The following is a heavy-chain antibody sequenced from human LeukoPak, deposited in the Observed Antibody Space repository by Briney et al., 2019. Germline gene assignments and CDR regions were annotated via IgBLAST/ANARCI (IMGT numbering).Heavy chain of an antibody. CDR1: GYSISSGYY. J-gene: IGHJ3*02. V-gene: IGHV4-38-2*02. D-gene: IGHD3-10*01. Sequence: SETLSLTCTVSGYSISSGYYWGWIRQPPGKGLEWIGSIYHSGSTYYNPSLKSRVTISVDTSKNQFSLKLSSVTAADTAVYYCARVGMVRGVRDAFDIWGQGTMVTVSS. CDR2: IYHSGST. CDR3: ARVGMVRGVRDAFDI.